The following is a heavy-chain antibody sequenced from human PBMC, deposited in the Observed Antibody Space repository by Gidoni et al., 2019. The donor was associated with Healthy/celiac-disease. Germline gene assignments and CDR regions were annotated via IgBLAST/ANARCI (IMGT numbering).Heavy chain of an antibody. CDR3: AKDVSSSWYSLPDAFDI. CDR1: GFTFRSYA. D-gene: IGHD6-13*01. V-gene: IGHV3-23*01. Sequence: EVQLLESGGGLVQPGGSLRLSCAASGFTFRSYAMSWVRQAPGKRLEWVSAISGSGGSTYYADSVKGRFTISRDNSKNTLYLQMNSLRAEDTAVYYCAKDVSSSWYSLPDAFDIWGQGTMVTVSS. J-gene: IGHJ3*02. CDR2: ISGSGGST.